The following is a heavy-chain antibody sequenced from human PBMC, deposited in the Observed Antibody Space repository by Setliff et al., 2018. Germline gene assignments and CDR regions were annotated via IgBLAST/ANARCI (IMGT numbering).Heavy chain of an antibody. D-gene: IGHD7-27*01. CDR2: IYYTGIT. Sequence: SETLSLTCTVSGDSINSYPYYWGWIRQPPGKGLEWIGNIYYTGITYYNPSLKSRVTISVDTSKNHFSLKLTSVTAADTAAYYCARYTPKLPELGIYGAINWFDPWGQGTLVTVSS. J-gene: IGHJ5*02. CDR3: ARYTPKLPELGIYGAINWFDP. V-gene: IGHV4-39*07. CDR1: GDSINSYPYY.